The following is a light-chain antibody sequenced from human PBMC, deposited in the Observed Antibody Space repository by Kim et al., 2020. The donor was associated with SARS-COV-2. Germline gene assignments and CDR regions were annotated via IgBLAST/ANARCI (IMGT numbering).Light chain of an antibody. CDR2: DAS. Sequence: CLSPGARATLSCRASQSVSSYLAWSQQKPGQAPRLLIYDASNRATGIPARFSGSGSGTDFTLTISSLEPEDFAVYYCQQRSNWLTFGGGTKVDIK. CDR3: QQRSNWLT. J-gene: IGKJ4*01. V-gene: IGKV3-11*01. CDR1: QSVSSY.